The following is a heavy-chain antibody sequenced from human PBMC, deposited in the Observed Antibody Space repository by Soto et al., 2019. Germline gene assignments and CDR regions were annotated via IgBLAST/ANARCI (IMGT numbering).Heavy chain of an antibody. V-gene: IGHV2-5*01. Sequence: SGPSLVNPTQTLTPTCTFSGFSFTTAGVAVGWIRQTPGGALEWLTLIYYNDDRRFSPSLKTRLTITGDTSKNQVVLSLTNVDPGDTATYFCAHSDGGYEIIYFDFWGQGIPVTVSS. CDR2: IYYNDDR. D-gene: IGHD5-12*01. CDR3: AHSDGGYEIIYFDF. J-gene: IGHJ4*02. CDR1: GFSFTTAGVA.